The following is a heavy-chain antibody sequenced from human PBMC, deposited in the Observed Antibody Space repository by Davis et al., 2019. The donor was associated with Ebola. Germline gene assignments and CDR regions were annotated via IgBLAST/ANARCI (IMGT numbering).Heavy chain of an antibody. J-gene: IGHJ3*02. V-gene: IGHV5-51*01. CDR2: IFPGDSDT. CDR3: ASLRRTITGMDDGFDI. D-gene: IGHD1-20*01. Sequence: GESLKISCKGSGYSFTSYWIVWVRQMPGKGLECMGIIFPGDSDTRYSPSFQAQVTISADKSITTAYLQWSSLKASDTAMYYCASLRRTITGMDDGFDIWGQGTMVTVSS. CDR1: GYSFTSYW.